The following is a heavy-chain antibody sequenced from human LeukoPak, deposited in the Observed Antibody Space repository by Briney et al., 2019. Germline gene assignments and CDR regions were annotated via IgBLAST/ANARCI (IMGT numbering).Heavy chain of an antibody. CDR1: GFTFSSYA. CDR3: ARLAGTDY. CDR2: ISYDGSNK. V-gene: IGHV3-30-3*01. Sequence: PGRSLRLSCAASGFTFSSYAMHWVRQAPGKGLEWVAVISYDGSNKYYADSVKGRFTISRDNSKNTLYLQMNSLRAEDTAVYYCARLAGTDYWGQGTLVTVSS. J-gene: IGHJ4*02. D-gene: IGHD6-13*01.